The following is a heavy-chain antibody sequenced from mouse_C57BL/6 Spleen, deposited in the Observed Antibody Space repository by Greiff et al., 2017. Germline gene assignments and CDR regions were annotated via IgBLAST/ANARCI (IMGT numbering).Heavy chain of an antibody. Sequence: QVQLQQPGAELVKPGASVTLSCKASGYTFTSYWMHWVKQRPGQGLEWIGMIHPNSGSTNYNEKFKSKATLTVDKSSSTAYMQLSSLTSENSAVYYCAREVVTWFAYWCQGTLVTVSA. CDR2: IHPNSGST. V-gene: IGHV1-64*01. CDR1: GYTFTSYW. J-gene: IGHJ3*01. D-gene: IGHD1-3*01. CDR3: AREVVTWFAY.